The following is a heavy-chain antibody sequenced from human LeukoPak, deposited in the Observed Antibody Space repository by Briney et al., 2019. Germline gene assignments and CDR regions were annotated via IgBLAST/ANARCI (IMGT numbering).Heavy chain of an antibody. V-gene: IGHV4-31*03. Sequence: SQTLSLTCTVSGGSISSGGYYWSWIRQHPGKGLEWIGYIYYSGSTYYNPSLKSRVTISVDTSKNQFSLKLSSVTAADTAVNYCARGSLLGFHFDYWGQGTLVTVSS. CDR1: GGSISSGGYY. D-gene: IGHD2-8*02. J-gene: IGHJ4*02. CDR2: IYYSGST. CDR3: ARGSLLGFHFDY.